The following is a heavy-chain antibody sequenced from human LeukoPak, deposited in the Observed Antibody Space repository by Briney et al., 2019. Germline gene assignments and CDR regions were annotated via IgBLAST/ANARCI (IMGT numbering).Heavy chain of an antibody. CDR2: IYPGDSDT. Sequence: GESLKISCKGSGYSFTSYWIGWVRQMPGKGLEWMGIIYPGDSDTRYSPSFQGQVTISADKSISTAYLQWSSLKASDTAMYYCASSRWGSSSVYYMDVWGKGNPGHRLL. V-gene: IGHV5-51*01. CDR1: GYSFTSYW. J-gene: IGHJ6*03. CDR3: ASSRWGSSSVYYMDV. D-gene: IGHD6-6*01.